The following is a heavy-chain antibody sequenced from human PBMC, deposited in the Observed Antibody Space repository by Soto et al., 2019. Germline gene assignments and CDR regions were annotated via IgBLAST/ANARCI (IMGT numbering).Heavy chain of an antibody. Sequence: QVQLQESGPGLVKPSGTLSFTCAVSSGSISSSNWWSWVRQPPGKGLEWIGEIYHSGSTNYNPSLKSRVTISVDKSKNQFSLKLSSVTAADTAVYYCASGYCSSTSCPHYYYYYYMDVWGKGTTVTVSS. D-gene: IGHD2-2*01. CDR2: IYHSGST. V-gene: IGHV4-4*02. J-gene: IGHJ6*03. CDR3: ASGYCSSTSCPHYYYYYYMDV. CDR1: SGSISSSNW.